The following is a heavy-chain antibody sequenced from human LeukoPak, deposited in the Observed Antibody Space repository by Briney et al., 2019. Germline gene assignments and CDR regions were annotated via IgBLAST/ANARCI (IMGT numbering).Heavy chain of an antibody. Sequence: SETLSLTCTVSGGSISSYYWSWIRQPPGKGLEWIGYIYYSGSINYNPSLKSRVTISVDTSKNQFSLRVSSVTAADTAVYYCARGNWYLDYWGQGTLVTVSS. V-gene: IGHV4-59*01. CDR2: IYYSGSI. CDR1: GGSISSYY. J-gene: IGHJ4*02. CDR3: ARGNWYLDY. D-gene: IGHD1-1*01.